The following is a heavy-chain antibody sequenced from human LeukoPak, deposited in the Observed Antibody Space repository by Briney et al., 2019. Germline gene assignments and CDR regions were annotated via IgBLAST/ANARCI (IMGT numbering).Heavy chain of an antibody. J-gene: IGHJ4*02. CDR2: IWYGGSNK. D-gene: IGHD4-17*01. Sequence: PGGSLRLSCAASGFASASFGMHWVRQPPGKGLEWVAIIWYGGSNKYYADSVKGRFTISGDNSKNTLYLQMNSLRAEDTAVYYCAKVGDYGDYLGFDYWGQGTLVTVSS. CDR3: AKVGDYGDYLGFDY. V-gene: IGHV3-33*06. CDR1: GFASASFG.